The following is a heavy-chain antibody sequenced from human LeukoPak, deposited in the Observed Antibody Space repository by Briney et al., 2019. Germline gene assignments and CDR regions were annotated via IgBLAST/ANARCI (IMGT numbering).Heavy chain of an antibody. CDR1: GFTFSSYA. Sequence: GGSLRLSCAASGFTFSSYAMSWVRQAPGNGLEWVSAISGSGGSTYYADSVKGRFTISRDNSKNTLYLQMNSLRAEDTAVYYCAKRPVAARCFDYWGQGTLVTVSS. CDR2: ISGSGGST. CDR3: AKRPVAARCFDY. J-gene: IGHJ4*02. D-gene: IGHD6-6*01. V-gene: IGHV3-23*01.